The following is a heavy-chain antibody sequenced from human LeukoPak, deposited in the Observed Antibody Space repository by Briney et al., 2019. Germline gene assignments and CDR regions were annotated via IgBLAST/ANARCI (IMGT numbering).Heavy chain of an antibody. CDR1: GGSIRSFF. V-gene: IGHV4-59*01. CDR3: ARDTVAAAGDFDY. CDR2: ISDSGRS. D-gene: IGHD6-25*01. J-gene: IGHJ4*02. Sequence: PSETLSLTCTVSGGSIRSFFWSWIRQPPGKGLEWIGCISDSGRSHYNPSLKSRVTISVDTSKNQFSLRLSSVSAADTALYFCARDTVAAAGDFDYWGQGTLVTVSS.